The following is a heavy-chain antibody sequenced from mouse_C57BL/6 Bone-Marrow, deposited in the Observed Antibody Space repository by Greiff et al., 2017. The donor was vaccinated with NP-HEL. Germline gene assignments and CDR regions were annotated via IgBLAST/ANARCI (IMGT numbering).Heavy chain of an antibody. CDR1: GYTFTSYG. CDR2: IYPRSGNT. Sequence: VKLMESGAELARPGASVKLSCKASGYTFTSYGISWVKQRTGQGLEWIGEIYPRSGNTYYNEKFKGKATLTADKSSSTAYMELRSLTSEDSAVYFCERGYYGSRGFAYWGQGTLVTVSA. J-gene: IGHJ3*01. CDR3: ERGYYGSRGFAY. V-gene: IGHV1-81*01. D-gene: IGHD1-1*01.